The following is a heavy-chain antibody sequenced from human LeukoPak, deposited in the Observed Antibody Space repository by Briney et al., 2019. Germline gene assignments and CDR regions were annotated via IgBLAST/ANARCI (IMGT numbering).Heavy chain of an antibody. J-gene: IGHJ4*02. Sequence: SETLSLTCTVSGGSINYYYWMWIRQPPGKGLEWIGYIYYRGGTHYNPSLKSRVTISIDKSKNQFFLNLSSVTAADTAVYYCAGLVGRYSSGLYYYYFDYWGQGTLVTVSS. V-gene: IGHV4-59*12. CDR2: IYYRGGT. CDR3: AGLVGRYSSGLYYYYFDY. CDR1: GGSINYYY. D-gene: IGHD3-22*01.